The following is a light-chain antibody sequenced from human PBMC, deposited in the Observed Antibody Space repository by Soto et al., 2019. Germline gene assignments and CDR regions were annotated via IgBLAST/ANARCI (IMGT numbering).Light chain of an antibody. CDR1: NIGGKS. J-gene: IGLJ1*01. V-gene: IGLV3-21*02. CDR2: HDK. Sequence: SYELTQPPSVSVAPGQTARMTCGGENIGGKSVHWYQQKPGQAPVVVVFHDKDRPSGIPERFSGSNSGSAATLTIARVEAGDEADYCCQVWDSSSDEGVFGPETKLTVL. CDR3: QVWDSSSDEGV.